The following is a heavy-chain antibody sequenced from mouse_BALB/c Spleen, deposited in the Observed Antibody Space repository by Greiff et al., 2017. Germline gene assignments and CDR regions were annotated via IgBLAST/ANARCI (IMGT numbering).Heavy chain of an antibody. CDR3: ARDPDGYYVEYYYAMDY. CDR1: GFTFTDYY. D-gene: IGHD2-3*01. J-gene: IGHJ4*01. V-gene: IGHV7-3*02. Sequence: EVKVVESGGGLVQPGASLRLSCEASGFTFTDYYMSWVRQPPGKALEWLGFIRNKANGYTTEYSASVKGRFTISRDNSQSILYLQMNTLRAEDSATYYCARDPDGYYVEYYYAMDYWGQGTSVTVSS. CDR2: IRNKANGYTT.